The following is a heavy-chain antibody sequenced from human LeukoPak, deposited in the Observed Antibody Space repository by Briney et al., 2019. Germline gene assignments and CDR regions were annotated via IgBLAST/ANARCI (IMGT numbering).Heavy chain of an antibody. J-gene: IGHJ3*02. CDR1: GFTFSNYN. Sequence: PGGSLRLSCAASGFTFSNYNMNWVRQAPGKSLEWVSSITSDGRLKYYVDSVRGRFTISRDNDKTSLFLQVDSLRDEDTAVYYCARQIPKGAGAFDIWGQGTMVTVSS. CDR3: ARQIPKGAGAFDI. D-gene: IGHD6-19*01. CDR2: ITSDGRLK. V-gene: IGHV3-21*01.